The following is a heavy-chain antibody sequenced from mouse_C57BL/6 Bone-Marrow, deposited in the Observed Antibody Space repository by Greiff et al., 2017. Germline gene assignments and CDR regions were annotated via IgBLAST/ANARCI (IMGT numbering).Heavy chain of an antibody. D-gene: IGHD3-1*01. CDR3: ARSGGSLYYFDY. J-gene: IGHJ2*01. Sequence: DVQLQESGPVLVKPGASVKMSCKASGYTFTDYYMNWVKQSHGKSLEWIGVINPYNGGTSYNQKFKGKATLTVDKSSSTAYMELNSLTSEDSAVYYCARSGGSLYYFDYWGQGTTLTVSS. CDR1: GYTFTDYY. CDR2: INPYNGGT. V-gene: IGHV1-19*01.